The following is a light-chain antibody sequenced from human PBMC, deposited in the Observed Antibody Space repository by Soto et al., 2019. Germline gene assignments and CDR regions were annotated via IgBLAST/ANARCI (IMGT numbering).Light chain of an antibody. J-gene: IGKJ2*01. Sequence: DIQMTQSPSSLSASVGDRVTVTCWASENVNGYVNWYQKRPGKAPELLIYGASNLHTGAPSRFSGSGSGTDYILTIKSLQPEDFVSYFCQQTFSPPITFGQGTNLEI. CDR2: GAS. V-gene: IGKV1-39*01. CDR1: ENVNGY. CDR3: QQTFSPPIT.